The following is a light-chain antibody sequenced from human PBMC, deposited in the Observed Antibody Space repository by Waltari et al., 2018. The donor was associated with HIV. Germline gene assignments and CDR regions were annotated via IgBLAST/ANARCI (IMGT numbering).Light chain of an antibody. J-gene: IGLJ2*01. Sequence: QYVLTQPPSVSAAPGQKVTISCSGGSSNIGRRYVSWYQQLPGAAPKLVIYDDVKRPSGIPDRFSGSKSGTSATLGITGLETGDEADYYCQTWDVSLKAALFGGGTKLTVL. V-gene: IGLV1-51*01. CDR1: SSNIGRRY. CDR3: QTWDVSLKAAL. CDR2: DDV.